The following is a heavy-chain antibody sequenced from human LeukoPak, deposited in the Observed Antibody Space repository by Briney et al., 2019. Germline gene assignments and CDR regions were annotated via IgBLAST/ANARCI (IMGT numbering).Heavy chain of an antibody. CDR1: GFTFSSYS. V-gene: IGHV3-48*04. Sequence: PGGSLRPSCAASGFTFSSYSLNWVRQAPGKGLEWVSYISSSSSTIYYADSVKGRFTISRDNAKNSLYLQMNSLRAEDTAVYYCARGGHLYYYDSSGYDFDYWGQGTLVTVSS. CDR2: ISSSSSTI. CDR3: ARGGHLYYYDSSGYDFDY. D-gene: IGHD3-22*01. J-gene: IGHJ4*02.